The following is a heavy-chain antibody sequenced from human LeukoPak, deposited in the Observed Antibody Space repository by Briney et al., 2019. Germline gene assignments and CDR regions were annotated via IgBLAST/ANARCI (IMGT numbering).Heavy chain of an antibody. J-gene: IGHJ4*02. CDR3: ARGRVLEWLFPSRQSKSGFDY. CDR2: INHSGST. D-gene: IGHD3-3*01. CDR1: GGSFSGYY. V-gene: IGHV4-34*01. Sequence: SSETLSLTCAVYGGSFSGYYWSWIRQPPGKGLEWIGEINHSGSTNYNPSLKSRVTISVDTSKNQFSLKLSSVTAADTAVYYCARGRVLEWLFPSRQSKSGFDYWGQGTLVTVSS.